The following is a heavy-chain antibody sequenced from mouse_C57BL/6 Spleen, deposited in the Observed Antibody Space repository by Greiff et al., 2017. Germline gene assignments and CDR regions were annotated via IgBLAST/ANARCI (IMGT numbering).Heavy chain of an antibody. CDR3: ARAGIGYYSDYYAMDY. CDR1: GYTFTSYG. V-gene: IGHV1-81*01. CDR2: IYPRSGNT. Sequence: VQLQESGAELVRPGASVTLSCKASGYTFTSYGISWVKQRTGQGLEWIGEIYPRSGNTYYNEKFKGKATLTADKSSSTAYMELRSLTSEDSAVYFCARAGIGYYSDYYAMDYWGQGTSVTVSS. J-gene: IGHJ4*01. D-gene: IGHD2-12*01.